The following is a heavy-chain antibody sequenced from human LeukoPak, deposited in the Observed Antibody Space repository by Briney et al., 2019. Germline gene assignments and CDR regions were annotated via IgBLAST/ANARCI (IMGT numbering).Heavy chain of an antibody. CDR1: SGSISSYY. CDR2: IFYSGST. CDR3: ARVSRRHTLDY. V-gene: IGHV4-59*01. J-gene: IGHJ4*02. Sequence: SGTLSLICTVSSGSISSYYWSWIRQPPGKGLEWIGYIFYSGSTNYNPSLKSRVTISVDTSKNQFSLKLSSVTAADSAVYYCARVSRRHTLDYWGQGTLVTVSS.